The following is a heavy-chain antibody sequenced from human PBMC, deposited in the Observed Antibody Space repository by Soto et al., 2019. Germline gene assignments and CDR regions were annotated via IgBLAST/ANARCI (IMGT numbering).Heavy chain of an antibody. J-gene: IGHJ4*02. CDR2: IYHSGST. Sequence: QVQLQESGPGLVKPSGTLSLTCAVSGGSISSSNWWSWVRQPPGKGLEWIGEIYHSGSTNYNPSLKSRFTISVDKSKNQFSLKLSSVTAADTAVYYCAREVGDFWSGYNYYYFDYWGQGTLVTVSS. CDR1: GGSISSSNW. D-gene: IGHD3-3*01. V-gene: IGHV4-4*02. CDR3: AREVGDFWSGYNYYYFDY.